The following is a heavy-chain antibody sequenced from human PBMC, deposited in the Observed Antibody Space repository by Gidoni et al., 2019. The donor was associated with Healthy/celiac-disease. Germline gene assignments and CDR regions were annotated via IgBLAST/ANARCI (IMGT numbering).Heavy chain of an antibody. V-gene: IGHV3-21*01. CDR2: ISSSSSYI. CDR1: GFTFISYS. J-gene: IGHJ5*02. D-gene: IGHD2-15*01. Sequence: EVQLVESGGGLVKPGGSLRLSCAASGFTFISYSMNWVRQAPGKGLEWVSSISSSSSYIYYADSVKGRFTISRDNAKNSLYLQMNSLRAEDTAVYYCARDRNSWQPGVEWFDPWGQGTLVTVSS. CDR3: ARDRNSWQPGVEWFDP.